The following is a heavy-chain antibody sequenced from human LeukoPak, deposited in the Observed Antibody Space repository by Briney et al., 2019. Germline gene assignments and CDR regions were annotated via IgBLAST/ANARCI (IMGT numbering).Heavy chain of an antibody. D-gene: IGHD3-22*01. V-gene: IGHV4-34*01. CDR1: GGSFTDDF. CDR3: ARGRIAKIVVVNCSSYGMDG. J-gene: IGHJ6*04. Sequence: SESLSLTCTVFGGSFTDDFSTWIRHSPGKGREGIGEINYYTGDTKDNPSLNSRVSISLKKSKNQSSLELRSVTAAETAVYYCARGRIAKIVVVNCSSYGMDGWGKGTTVTVSS. CDR2: INYYTGDT.